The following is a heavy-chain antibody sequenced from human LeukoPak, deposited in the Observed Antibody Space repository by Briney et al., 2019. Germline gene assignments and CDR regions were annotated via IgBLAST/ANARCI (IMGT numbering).Heavy chain of an antibody. D-gene: IGHD6-13*01. V-gene: IGHV4-30-2*01. J-gene: IGHJ1*01. CDR3: ARHTRIAAAGTEVYFQH. CDR1: GGSISSGGHS. CDR2: IYHSGSGST. Sequence: SETLSLTCTVSGGSISSGGHSWSWIRQPPGKGLEWIGYIYHSGSGSTYYNLSLKSRVTISIDKSKNQFSLKLSSVTAADTAVYYCARHTRIAAAGTEVYFQHWGQGTLVTVSS.